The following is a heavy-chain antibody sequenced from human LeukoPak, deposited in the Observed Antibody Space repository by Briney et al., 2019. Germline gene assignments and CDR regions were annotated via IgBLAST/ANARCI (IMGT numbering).Heavy chain of an antibody. CDR1: GGSICGYY. CDR3: ARGPSGYYRRWFDP. J-gene: IGHJ5*02. Sequence: SETLSLTCTVNGGSICGYYWNWIRQSPGKGLEWMGEINHSGSTNYNPSLSGRVVISIDTSRNRFSLKLNSVTAADTAVYYCARGPSGYYRRWFDPWGQGTLVTVSS. V-gene: IGHV4-34*01. CDR2: INHSGST. D-gene: IGHD3-22*01.